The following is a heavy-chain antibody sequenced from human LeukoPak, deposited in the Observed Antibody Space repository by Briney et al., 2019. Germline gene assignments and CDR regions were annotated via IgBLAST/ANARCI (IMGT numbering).Heavy chain of an antibody. D-gene: IGHD2-21*01. Sequence: GGSLRLSCAASGFTFSSYWMSWVRQAPGKGLEWVANIKQDGSEKYVDSVKGRFTISRDNAKNSLFLQLNRLRADDTAVYYCARPRGCGTSRCNNFDYWGQGTLVTVSS. J-gene: IGHJ4*02. CDR3: ARPRGCGTSRCNNFDY. V-gene: IGHV3-7*01. CDR2: IKQDGSEK. CDR1: GFTFSSYW.